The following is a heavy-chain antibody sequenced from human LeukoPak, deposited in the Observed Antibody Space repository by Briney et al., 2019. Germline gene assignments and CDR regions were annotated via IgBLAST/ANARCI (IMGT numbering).Heavy chain of an antibody. CDR1: GGSISSYY. V-gene: IGHV4-59*01. CDR2: IYYSGST. J-gene: IGHJ4*02. CDR3: ARDSSSYYYFDY. Sequence: PSETLSLTCTVSGGSISSYYWSWIRQPPGKGLEWIGYIYYSGSTNYNPSLKSRVTISVDTSKNQFSLKLSSVTAADTAVYYCARDSSSYYYFDYWGQGTLVTVSP. D-gene: IGHD6-13*01.